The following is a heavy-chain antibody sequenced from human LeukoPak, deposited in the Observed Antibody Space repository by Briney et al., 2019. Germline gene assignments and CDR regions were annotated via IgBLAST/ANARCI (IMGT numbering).Heavy chain of an antibody. J-gene: IGHJ4*02. Sequence: GGSLRLSCAASGFTFSSYAMSWVRRAPGKGLEWVSAISGSGGSTCYADSVKGRFTISRDNSKNTLYLQMNSLRAEDTAVYYCAKGVAAAGTNYFDYWGQGTLVTVSS. V-gene: IGHV3-23*01. CDR1: GFTFSSYA. D-gene: IGHD6-13*01. CDR3: AKGVAAAGTNYFDY. CDR2: ISGSGGST.